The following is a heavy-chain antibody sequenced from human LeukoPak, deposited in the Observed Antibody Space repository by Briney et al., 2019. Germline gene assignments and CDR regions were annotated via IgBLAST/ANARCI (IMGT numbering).Heavy chain of an antibody. Sequence: GGSLRLSCEASGITISDAWMSWVRQAPGKGLEWVGRIKSKSAGGTTDHAAPVKGRFTVSRDDSKNTLYLQMNSLTIEDTAVYYCVTPPDWGQGTLVTVSS. D-gene: IGHD5-18*01. CDR3: VTPPD. V-gene: IGHV3-15*01. CDR1: GITISDAW. CDR2: IKSKSAGGTT. J-gene: IGHJ4*02.